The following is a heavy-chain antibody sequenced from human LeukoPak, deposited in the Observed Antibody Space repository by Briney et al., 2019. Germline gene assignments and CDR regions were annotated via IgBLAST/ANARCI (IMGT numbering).Heavy chain of an antibody. Sequence: PGGSLRLSCAASGFTFSGYSLNWVRQAPGKGLEWISYISTAGTTVYYADSVKGRFAISRDNAKNSLYLQMNSLRVEDTAVYCARGERGGFDLWGRGTVVTVSS. CDR1: GFTFSGYS. CDR2: ISTAGTTV. J-gene: IGHJ3*01. D-gene: IGHD1-1*01. V-gene: IGHV3-48*04. CDR3: RGERGGFDL.